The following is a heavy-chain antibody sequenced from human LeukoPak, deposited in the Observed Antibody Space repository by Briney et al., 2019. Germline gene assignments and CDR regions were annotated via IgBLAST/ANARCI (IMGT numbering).Heavy chain of an antibody. Sequence: PSETLSLTCGVSGGSVINTNWWTWVRQPPGKGLEWIGEVHLDGRTNYNPSLESRLTMSVDVSENQVSLKLTSVTAADTAVYYCAREGGFYRPLDYSGQGTLVSVSS. J-gene: IGHJ4*02. V-gene: IGHV4-4*02. CDR2: VHLDGRT. D-gene: IGHD3-3*01. CDR3: AREGGFYRPLDY. CDR1: GGSVINTNW.